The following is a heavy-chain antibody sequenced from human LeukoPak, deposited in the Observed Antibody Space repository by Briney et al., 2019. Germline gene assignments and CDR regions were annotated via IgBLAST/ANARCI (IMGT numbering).Heavy chain of an antibody. V-gene: IGHV3-23*01. J-gene: IGHJ4*02. CDR3: AKGSSNWLDHYYFDF. Sequence: GGSLRLSCAASGFTFSSYAMSWVRQAPGKGLEWVSAISGSGGSTYYADSVKGRFTISRDNSKNTLYLQMNSLRAEDTAVYYCAKGSSNWLDHYYFDFWGQGTLVTVSS. D-gene: IGHD6-13*01. CDR2: ISGSGGST. CDR1: GFTFSSYA.